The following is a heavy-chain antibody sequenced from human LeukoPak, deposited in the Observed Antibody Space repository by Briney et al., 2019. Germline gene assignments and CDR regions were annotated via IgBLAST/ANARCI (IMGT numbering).Heavy chain of an antibody. J-gene: IGHJ5*02. V-gene: IGHV4-34*01. CDR2: INHSGST. CDR3: ARGRRVRGVTYNWFDP. CDR1: GGSFSGYY. Sequence: PSETLSLTCAVYGGSFSGYYWSWIRQPPGKGLDGIGEINHSGSTNYNPSVKSRVTISVDTYKNQFSLKLSSVTAADTAVYYCARGRRVRGVTYNWFDPWGQGTLVTVSS. D-gene: IGHD3-10*01.